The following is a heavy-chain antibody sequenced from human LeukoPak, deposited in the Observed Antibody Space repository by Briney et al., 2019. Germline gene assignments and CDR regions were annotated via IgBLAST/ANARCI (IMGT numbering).Heavy chain of an antibody. J-gene: IGHJ6*03. CDR3: ARPICSSTSCTRRASRYMDV. D-gene: IGHD2-2*01. V-gene: IGHV4-34*12. CDR2: IILIGSA. Sequence: PSETLSLTCAVYGGSFSGYIWSWIPQPPGRGLGWVGEIILIGSANYNPSLKSRVTISVDTSKNQFSLKLSSVTAADTAVYYCARPICSSTSCTRRASRYMDVWGKGTTVTVSS. CDR1: GGSFSGYI.